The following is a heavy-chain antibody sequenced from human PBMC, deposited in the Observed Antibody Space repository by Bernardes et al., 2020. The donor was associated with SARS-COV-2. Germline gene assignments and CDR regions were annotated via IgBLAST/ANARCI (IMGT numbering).Heavy chain of an antibody. D-gene: IGHD2-21*02. V-gene: IGHV1-2*02. Sequence: ASMKVSCKASGYTFNDYFIHWVRQAPGQRLEWMGWINPNTGGTNYVQKFQGRVTMTRDTSITTAYMELSWLGSDDTAIYYCARTRTTISTTGIPVDYWGQGTLVTVSS. J-gene: IGHJ4*02. CDR3: ARTRTTISTTGIPVDY. CDR1: GYTFNDYF. CDR2: INPNTGGT.